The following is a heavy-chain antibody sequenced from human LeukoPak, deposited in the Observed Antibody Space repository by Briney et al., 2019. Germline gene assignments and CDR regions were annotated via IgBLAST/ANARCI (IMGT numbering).Heavy chain of an antibody. Sequence: SETLSLTCAVYGGSFSGYYWSWIRQPPGKGLEWIGEINHSGSTNYNPSLKSRVTISVDASKNQFSLKLSSVTAADTAVYYCARWGSGWYYFDYWGQGTLVTVSS. CDR2: INHSGST. J-gene: IGHJ4*02. V-gene: IGHV4-34*01. CDR3: ARWGSGWYYFDY. CDR1: GGSFSGYY. D-gene: IGHD6-19*01.